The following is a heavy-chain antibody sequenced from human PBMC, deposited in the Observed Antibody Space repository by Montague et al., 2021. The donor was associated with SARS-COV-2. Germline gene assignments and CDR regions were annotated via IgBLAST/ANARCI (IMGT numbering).Heavy chain of an antibody. J-gene: IGHJ6*02. CDR1: GGSISSGSYY. CDR2: IYTSGST. CDR3: ARPAMVSRNYYYYGFDV. D-gene: IGHD2-21*01. V-gene: IGHV4-61*02. Sequence: TLSLTCTVSGGSISSGSYYWSWIRQPAGKGLEWIGRIYTSGSTNYNPSLKSRVTISVDTSKNQFSLKLSSVTAADTAVYYCARPAMVSRNYYYYGFDVWGQGTTVTVSS.